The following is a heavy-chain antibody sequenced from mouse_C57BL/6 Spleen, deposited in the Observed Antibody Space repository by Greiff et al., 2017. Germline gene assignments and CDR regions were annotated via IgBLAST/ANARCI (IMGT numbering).Heavy chain of an antibody. CDR3: ARGNYSSSRGFAY. CDR1: GYTFTTYP. D-gene: IGHD1-1*01. CDR2: FHPYNDGT. V-gene: IGHV1-47*01. J-gene: IGHJ3*01. Sequence: VKLMESGAELVKPGASVKMSCKASGYTFTTYPIEWMKQRHGRSLEWIGNFHPYNDGTKYNEKFKGKATLTVEKPSSTVYLELSRLTSDDSAVYYCARGNYSSSRGFAYWGQGTLVTVSA.